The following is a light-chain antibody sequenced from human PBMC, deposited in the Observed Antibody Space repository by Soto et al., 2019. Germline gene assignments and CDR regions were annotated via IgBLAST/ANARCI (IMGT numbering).Light chain of an antibody. CDR3: QQYDSSLYT. CDR2: GAS. J-gene: IGKJ2*01. CDR1: QSVSSSF. Sequence: EIVLTQSPGTLSLSPGERATLSCRASQSVSSSFLAWYQQKPGQAPRLLIYGASSRATGIPDRLSGSGSGTDFTLTISRLEPEDFAVYYCQQYDSSLYTFGQGTKLEIK. V-gene: IGKV3-20*01.